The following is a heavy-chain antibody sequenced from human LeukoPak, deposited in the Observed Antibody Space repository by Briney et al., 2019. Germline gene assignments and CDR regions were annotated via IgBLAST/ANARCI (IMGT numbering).Heavy chain of an antibody. J-gene: IGHJ4*02. CDR3: AGYSSGWYLYY. CDR1: GGSISSYY. Sequence: PSETLSLTCTVSGGSISSYYWSWIRQPAGKGLEWIGRIHTSGSTNYNPSLKSRVTMSVDTSKKHFSLKLSSVTAADTAVYYCAGYSSGWYLYYWGQGTLVTVSS. V-gene: IGHV4-4*07. D-gene: IGHD6-19*01. CDR2: IHTSGST.